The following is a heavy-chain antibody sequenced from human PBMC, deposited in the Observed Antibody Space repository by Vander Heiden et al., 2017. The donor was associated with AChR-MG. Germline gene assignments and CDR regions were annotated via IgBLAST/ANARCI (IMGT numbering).Heavy chain of an antibody. V-gene: IGHV4-39*01. D-gene: IGHD1-26*01. Sequence: QLQLQESGPGLVKPSETLSLTCTVSGGSISSSSYYWGWIRQPPGKGLEWIGSIYYSGSTYYNPSLKSRVTISVDTSKNQFSLKLSSVTAADTAVYYCARRIIVGANRALDAFDIWGQGTMVTVSS. CDR2: IYYSGST. CDR1: GGSISSSSYY. CDR3: ARRIIVGANRALDAFDI. J-gene: IGHJ3*02.